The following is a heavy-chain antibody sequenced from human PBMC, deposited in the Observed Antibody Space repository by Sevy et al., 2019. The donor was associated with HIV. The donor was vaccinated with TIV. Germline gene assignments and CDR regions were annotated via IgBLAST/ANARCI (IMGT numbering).Heavy chain of an antibody. J-gene: IGHJ5*02. CDR3: ARGRLLIGVVILNNWFDP. D-gene: IGHD3-3*01. CDR2: INHSGST. CDR1: GGSFSGYY. Sequence: SETLSLTCAVYGGSFSGYYWSWIRQPPGKGLEWIGEINHSGSTNYNPSLKSRVTISVDTSKNQFSLKLSSVTAADTAVYYCARGRLLIGVVILNNWFDPWAREPWSPSPQ. V-gene: IGHV4-34*01.